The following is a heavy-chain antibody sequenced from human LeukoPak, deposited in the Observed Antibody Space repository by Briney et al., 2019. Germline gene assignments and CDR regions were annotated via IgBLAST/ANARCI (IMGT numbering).Heavy chain of an antibody. J-gene: IGHJ4*02. Sequence: GGSLRLSCAASGFTFSSYSMSWVRQAPGKGLEWVSAISGSGGSTYYADSVKGRFTISRDNSKNTLYLQMNSLRAEDTAVYYCAKDTLPLYGSGSYYNSYFDYWSQGTLVTVSS. V-gene: IGHV3-23*01. CDR2: ISGSGGST. D-gene: IGHD3-10*01. CDR3: AKDTLPLYGSGSYYNSYFDY. CDR1: GFTFSSYS.